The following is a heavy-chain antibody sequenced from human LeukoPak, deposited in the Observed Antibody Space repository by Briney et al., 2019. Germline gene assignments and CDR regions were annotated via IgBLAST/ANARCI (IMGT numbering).Heavy chain of an antibody. CDR1: GYTLTELS. Sequence: ASVKVSCKVSGYTLTELSMHWVRQAPGKGLEWMGGFDPEDGETIYAQKFQGRVTMTEDTSTDTAYMELSSLRSEDTAVYYCATFVAAAGKGPYYFDYWGQGTLVTVSS. CDR2: FDPEDGET. V-gene: IGHV1-24*01. J-gene: IGHJ4*02. CDR3: ATFVAAAGKGPYYFDY. D-gene: IGHD6-13*01.